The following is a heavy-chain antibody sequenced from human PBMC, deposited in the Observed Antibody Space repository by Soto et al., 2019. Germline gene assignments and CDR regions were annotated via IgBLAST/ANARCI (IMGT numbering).Heavy chain of an antibody. CDR1: GYTFTSYG. D-gene: IGHD3-9*01. J-gene: IGHJ6*02. CDR2: ISAYNGNT. V-gene: IGHV1-18*01. CDR3: ARAYYDILTGWYYYYGMDV. Sequence: GASVKVSCKASGYTFTSYGISWVRQALGQGLEWMGWISAYNGNTNYAQKLQGRVTMTTDTSTSTAYMELRSLRSDDTAVYYCARAYYDILTGWYYYYGMDVWGQGTTVTVSS.